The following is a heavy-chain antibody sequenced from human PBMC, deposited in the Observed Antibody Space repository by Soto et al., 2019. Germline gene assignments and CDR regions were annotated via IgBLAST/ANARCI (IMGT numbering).Heavy chain of an antibody. J-gene: IGHJ4*02. CDR1: GGSISSGGYS. CDR2: IYHSGST. Sequence: QLQLQESGSGLVKPSQTLSLTCAVSGGSISSGGYSWSWIRQPPGKGLEWIGYIYHSGSTYYNPSLKSRVTLSVDRSKNQFSLKLSSVTAADTAVYYCASSVDTAMVYDYWGQGTLVTVSS. D-gene: IGHD5-18*01. CDR3: ASSVDTAMVYDY. V-gene: IGHV4-30-2*01.